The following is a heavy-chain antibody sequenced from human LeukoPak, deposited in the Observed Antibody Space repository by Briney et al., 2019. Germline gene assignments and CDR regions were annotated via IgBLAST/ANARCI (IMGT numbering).Heavy chain of an antibody. CDR2: NSGGGGSA. CDR3: VKDLLQYDILTTYYRPYAFDA. Sequence: PGGSLRLSCAASGFTFNKYVMNWVRQAPGKGLQWISANSGGGGSAYYADSVKGRVTIPRDNFKNTLYLQMNSVRAEDTATYFCVKDLLQYDILTTYYRPYAFDAWGQGTMVTVSS. CDR1: GFTFNKYV. V-gene: IGHV3-23*01. J-gene: IGHJ3*01. D-gene: IGHD3-9*01.